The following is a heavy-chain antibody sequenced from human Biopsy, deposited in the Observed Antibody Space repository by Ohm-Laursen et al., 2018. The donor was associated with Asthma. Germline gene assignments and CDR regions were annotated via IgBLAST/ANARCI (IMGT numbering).Heavy chain of an antibody. J-gene: IGHJ6*02. Sequence: PSETLSLTCTVSGGSITSFYWSWIRQPPGRGLEWIGYIYYTGSDNYNPSLKSRVTISVDTSKNQFSLRLNSVTAADTAVYYCARGPNYHGSGRAPIGMDVWGQGTTVTVSS. CDR1: GGSITSFY. CDR2: IYYTGSD. D-gene: IGHD3-10*01. V-gene: IGHV4-59*01. CDR3: ARGPNYHGSGRAPIGMDV.